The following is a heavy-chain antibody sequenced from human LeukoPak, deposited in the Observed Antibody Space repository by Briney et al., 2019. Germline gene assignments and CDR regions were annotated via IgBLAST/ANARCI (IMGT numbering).Heavy chain of an antibody. CDR2: ISGSGGGT. CDR3: AKDPVLRYSDWLSSPYFDY. CDR1: GFTFSSYA. J-gene: IGHJ4*02. D-gene: IGHD3-9*01. Sequence: PGGSLRLSCAAAGFTFSSYAMSWVRQAPGKGLEWVSAISGSGGGTYYSDSVKGRFTISRDNSKNTLYLQMNSLRAEDTAVYYCAKDPVLRYSDWLSSPYFDYWGQGTLVTVSS. V-gene: IGHV3-23*01.